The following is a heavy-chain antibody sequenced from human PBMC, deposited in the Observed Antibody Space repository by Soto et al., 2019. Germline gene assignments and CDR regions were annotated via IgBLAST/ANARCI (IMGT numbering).Heavy chain of an antibody. CDR2: IDWDDDK. CDR1: GFSLSTSGMC. J-gene: IGHJ6*02. CDR3: ARTPTDCSGGSCYSGTGKYYYYGMDV. V-gene: IGHV2-70*11. D-gene: IGHD2-15*01. Sequence: GSGPTLVNPTQTLTLTCTFSGFSLSTSGMCVSWIRQPPGKALEWLARIDWDDDKYYNTSLKTRLTISKDTSKNQVVLTMTNMDPVDTATYYCARTPTDCSGGSCYSGTGKYYYYGMDVWGQGTTVTVSS.